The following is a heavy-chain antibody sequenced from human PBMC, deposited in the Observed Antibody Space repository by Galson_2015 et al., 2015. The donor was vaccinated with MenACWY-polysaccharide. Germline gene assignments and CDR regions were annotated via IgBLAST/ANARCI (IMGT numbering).Heavy chain of an antibody. CDR3: ARVRLTTTHFD. J-gene: IGHJ4*02. Sequence: SVKVSCKASGYIFTDHYMHWVRQAPGQGLEWMGWIHPNSGGTTYTQRFHGRVTMTRDTSISTAYMELSRLRSDDTAVYYCARVRLTTTHFDWGQGTLDPVSS. CDR1: GYIFTDHY. D-gene: IGHD1-1*01. V-gene: IGHV1-2*02. CDR2: IHPNSGGT.